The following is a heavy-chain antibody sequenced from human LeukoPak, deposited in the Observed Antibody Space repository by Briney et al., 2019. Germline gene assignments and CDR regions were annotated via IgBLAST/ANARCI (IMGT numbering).Heavy chain of an antibody. CDR1: GGSISSSSYY. CDR2: IYYSGST. Sequence: SETLSLTCTVSGGSISSSSYYWGWIRQPPGKGLEWIGSIYYSGSTYYNPSLKSRVTISVDTSKNQFSLKLSSVTAADTAVYYCARVYDFWSGSAGYMDVWGKGTTVTVSS. J-gene: IGHJ6*03. D-gene: IGHD3-3*01. V-gene: IGHV4-39*07. CDR3: ARVYDFWSGSAGYMDV.